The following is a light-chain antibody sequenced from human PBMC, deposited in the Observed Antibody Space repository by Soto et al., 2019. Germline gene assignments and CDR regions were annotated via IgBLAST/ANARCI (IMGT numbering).Light chain of an antibody. CDR2: DVS. CDR1: SSDVGAYNY. V-gene: IGLV2-14*03. Sequence: QSALTEPASVSGSPGQSIAISCTGTSSDVGAYNYVSWYQQHPGKTPKLMIYDVSNRHSGVSNRFSGSKSGNTASLTISGLQAEDEADYYCCSYTTSSTYVFGTGTKLTVL. CDR3: CSYTTSSTYV. J-gene: IGLJ1*01.